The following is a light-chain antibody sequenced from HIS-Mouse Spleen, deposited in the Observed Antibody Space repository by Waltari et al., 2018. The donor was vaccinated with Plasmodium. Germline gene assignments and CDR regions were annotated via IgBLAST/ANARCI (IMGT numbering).Light chain of an antibody. CDR2: EDS. J-gene: IGLJ3*02. V-gene: IGLV3-10*01. Sequence: SYELTQPPSVSVSPRQTARPTCPRDALPENYAYWSQQKSCQAPVLVIYEDSKRPSGIPERFSGSSPGTMATLTISGAQVEDEADYYCYSTDSSGNHRVFGGGTKLTVL. CDR3: YSTDSSGNHRV. CDR1: ALPENY.